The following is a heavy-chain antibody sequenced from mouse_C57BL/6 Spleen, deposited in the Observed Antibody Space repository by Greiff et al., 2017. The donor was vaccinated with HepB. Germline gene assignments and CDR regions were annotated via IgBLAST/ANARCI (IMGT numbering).Heavy chain of an antibody. J-gene: IGHJ3*01. D-gene: IGHD2-4*01. CDR1: GYSITSGYY. CDR3: AREDYDYDVGY. V-gene: IGHV3-6*01. CDR2: ISYDGSN. Sequence: VQLQQSGPGLVKPSQSLSLTCSVTGYSITSGYYWNWIRQFPGNKLEWMGYISYDGSNNYNPSLKNRISITRDTSKNQFFLKLNSVTTEDTATYYCAREDYDYDVGYWGQGTLVTVSA.